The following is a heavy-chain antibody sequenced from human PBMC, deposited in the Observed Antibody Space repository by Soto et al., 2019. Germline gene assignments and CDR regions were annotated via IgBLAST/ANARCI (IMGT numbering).Heavy chain of an antibody. Sequence: SETLSLTCAVYGGSFSGYYWSWIRQPPGKGLEWIGEINHSGSTNYNPSLKSRVTISVDTSKNQFSLKLSSVTAADTAVYYCAQEGSDFWSGYWGYWGPGTLVTVSS. CDR1: GGSFSGYY. V-gene: IGHV4-34*01. J-gene: IGHJ4*02. CDR2: INHSGST. D-gene: IGHD3-3*01. CDR3: AQEGSDFWSGYWGY.